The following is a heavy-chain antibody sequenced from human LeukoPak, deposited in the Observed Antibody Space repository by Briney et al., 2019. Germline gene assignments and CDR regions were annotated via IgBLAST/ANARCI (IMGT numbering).Heavy chain of an antibody. D-gene: IGHD4-17*01. Sequence: GGSLRLSCAASGFTFSNYGMHLVRQAPGKGLEWVAFIRYDGSNKYYADSVKGRFTISRNNSKNTLYLQMNSLRAEDTAVYYCAKNYGDYFDYWGQGTLVTVSS. CDR3: AKNYGDYFDY. J-gene: IGHJ4*02. CDR1: GFTFSNYG. CDR2: IRYDGSNK. V-gene: IGHV3-30*02.